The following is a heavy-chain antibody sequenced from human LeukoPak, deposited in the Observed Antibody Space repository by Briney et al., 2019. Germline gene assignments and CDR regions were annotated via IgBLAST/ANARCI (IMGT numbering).Heavy chain of an antibody. D-gene: IGHD3-16*02. CDR3: AREGDDYVWGSYRYDY. CDR1: GYTFTSYY. V-gene: IGHV1-46*01. Sequence: ASVKVSCKASGYTFTSYYMHWVRQAPGQGLEWMGIINPSGGSTSYAQKFQGRVTMTRDMSTSTVYMELSSLRSVDTAVYYCAREGDDYVWGSYRYDYWGQGTLVTVSS. CDR2: INPSGGST. J-gene: IGHJ4*02.